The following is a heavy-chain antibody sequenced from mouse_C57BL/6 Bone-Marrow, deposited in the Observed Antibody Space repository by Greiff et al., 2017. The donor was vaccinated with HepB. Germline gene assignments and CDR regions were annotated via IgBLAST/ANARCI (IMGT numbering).Heavy chain of an antibody. CDR1: GFTFSDYG. CDR3: ARKDIYYDYDGFAY. CDR2: ISSGSSTI. D-gene: IGHD2-4*01. Sequence: EVKLMESGGGLVKPGGSLKLSCAASGFTFSDYGMHWVRQAPEKGLEWVAYISSGSSTIYYADTVKGRFTISRDNAKNPLFLQMTSLRSEDTAMYYCARKDIYYDYDGFAYWGQGTLVTVSA. V-gene: IGHV5-17*01. J-gene: IGHJ3*01.